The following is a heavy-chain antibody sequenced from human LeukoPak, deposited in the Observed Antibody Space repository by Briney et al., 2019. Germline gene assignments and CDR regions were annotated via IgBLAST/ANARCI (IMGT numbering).Heavy chain of an antibody. CDR1: EFAFSTYN. D-gene: IGHD4-23*01. Sequence: GGSLRLSCAASEFAFSTYNMNWVRQAPGKGLEWVSYISTGSSTTYYADSVKGRFTISRDNVENSLYLQMNSLRDEDTAVYYCARVAAGYSVNYFDYWGQGTWSPSPQ. CDR3: ARVAAGYSVNYFDY. V-gene: IGHV3-48*02. CDR2: ISTGSSTT. J-gene: IGHJ4*02.